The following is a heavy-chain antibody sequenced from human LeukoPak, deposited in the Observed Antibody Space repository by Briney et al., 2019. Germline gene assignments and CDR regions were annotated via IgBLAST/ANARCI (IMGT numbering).Heavy chain of an antibody. D-gene: IGHD3-22*01. CDR1: GFTVSSNY. CDR3: ARIDSSGYYGGFDY. V-gene: IGHV3-66*01. CDR2: IYSGGST. Sequence: GGSQRLSGAASGFTVSSNYMSWVRKAPGRGLRWVQVIYSGGSTFYADSVKGRFTISRDNSKNTLYLQMNSLRAEDTAVYYCARIDSSGYYGGFDYWGQGTLVTVSS. J-gene: IGHJ4*02.